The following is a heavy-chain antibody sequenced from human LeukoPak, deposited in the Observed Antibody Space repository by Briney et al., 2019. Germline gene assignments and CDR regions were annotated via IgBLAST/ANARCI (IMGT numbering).Heavy chain of an antibody. Sequence: SETLSLTCAVYGGFFSGYYWSGIRQPPGKGLEWIGEINHSGSTNYTPSLKSRVTITVDTSKNKFSLKLSSVTAADTAVYYCASRREILRYSRGVHAFDIWGQGTMATVSS. J-gene: IGHJ3*02. CDR1: GGFFSGYY. CDR2: INHSGST. D-gene: IGHD3-9*01. CDR3: ASRREILRYSRGVHAFDI. V-gene: IGHV4-34*01.